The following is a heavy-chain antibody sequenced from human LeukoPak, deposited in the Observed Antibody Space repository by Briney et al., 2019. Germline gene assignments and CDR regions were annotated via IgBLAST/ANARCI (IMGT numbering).Heavy chain of an antibody. CDR1: GFSVSSNY. Sequence: GGSLRLSCAASGFSVSSNYMSWVRQAPGKGLEWVSVIYSGGSTHYADSVKGRFTISRDNSKNTLYLQMNSLGAEDTAVYYCARWDRWYSSGWYGYYDYWGQGTLVTVSS. D-gene: IGHD6-19*01. V-gene: IGHV3-53*01. CDR2: IYSGGST. J-gene: IGHJ4*02. CDR3: ARWDRWYSSGWYGYYDY.